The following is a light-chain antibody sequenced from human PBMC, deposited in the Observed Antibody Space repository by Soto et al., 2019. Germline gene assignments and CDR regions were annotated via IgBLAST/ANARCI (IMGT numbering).Light chain of an antibody. CDR1: QSVSSSY. Sequence: IVLTQSPAILALSPGDRATLSCRASQSVSSSYLAWYQHKPGQAPRLLIHGASSRVTGIPDRFSGSGSGTDFTLTITRLEPEDFAVYYCQQCQSLTFGGGTKVDIK. V-gene: IGKV3-20*01. J-gene: IGKJ4*01. CDR2: GAS. CDR3: QQCQSLT.